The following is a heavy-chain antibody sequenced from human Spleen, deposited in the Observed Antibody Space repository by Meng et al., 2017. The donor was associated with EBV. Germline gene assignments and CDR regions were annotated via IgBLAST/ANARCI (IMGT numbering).Heavy chain of an antibody. Sequence: QVQLEASGPGLVKPSETLPPTCAVAGGSISSSNWWNWVRQPPGKGLEWIGDIYHTANTNYNPSLKSRVTISVDTSKNQFSLNLSSVTAADTAVYYCARTVGATSVFDYWGQGTLVTVSS. J-gene: IGHJ4*02. CDR3: ARTVGATSVFDY. CDR1: GGSISSSNW. CDR2: IYHTANT. V-gene: IGHV4-4*02. D-gene: IGHD1-26*01.